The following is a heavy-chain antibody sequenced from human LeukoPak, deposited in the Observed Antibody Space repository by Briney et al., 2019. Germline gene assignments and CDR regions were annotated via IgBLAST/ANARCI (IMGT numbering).Heavy chain of an antibody. D-gene: IGHD6-13*01. CDR2: ISSSSSYI. J-gene: IGHJ4*02. V-gene: IGHV3-21*01. Sequence: GGSLRLSCAASGFTFSSYSMNWVRQAPGKGLEWVSSISSSSSYIYYADSVKGRFTISRDNAKNSLYLQMNSLRAEDTAVYYCARVDSSSRNTIDYWGQGTLVTVSS. CDR1: GFTFSSYS. CDR3: ARVDSSSRNTIDY.